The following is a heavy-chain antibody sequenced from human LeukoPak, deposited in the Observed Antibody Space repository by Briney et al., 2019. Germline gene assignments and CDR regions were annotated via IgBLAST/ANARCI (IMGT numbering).Heavy chain of an antibody. V-gene: IGHV4-61*05. D-gene: IGHD2-15*01. CDR3: ARGVRWTDY. CDR2: IYTSGST. CDR1: GGSISSSFYY. J-gene: IGHJ4*02. Sequence: SETLSLTCTVSGGSISSSFYYWGWIRQPPGKGLEWIGRIYTSGSTNYNPSLKSRVTMSVDTSKNQFSLKLSSVTAADTAVYYCARGVRWTDYWGQGTLVTVSS.